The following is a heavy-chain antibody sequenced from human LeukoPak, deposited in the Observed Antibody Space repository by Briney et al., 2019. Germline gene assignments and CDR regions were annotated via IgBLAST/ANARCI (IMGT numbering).Heavy chain of an antibody. D-gene: IGHD3-10*01. CDR2: IYTSGST. CDR1: GGSISSYY. V-gene: IGHV4-4*07. CDR3: ARDSSGSYNYNWFDP. J-gene: IGHJ5*02. Sequence: SETLSLTCTVSGGSISSYYWSRIRQPAGKGLEWIGRIYTSGSTNYNPSLKSRVTMSVDTSKNQFSLKLSSVTAADTAVYYCARDSSGSYNYNWFDPWGQGTLVTVSP.